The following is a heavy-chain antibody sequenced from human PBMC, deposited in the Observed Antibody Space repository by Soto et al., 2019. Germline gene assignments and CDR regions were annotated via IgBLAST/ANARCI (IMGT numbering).Heavy chain of an antibody. CDR1: GFTFSDYG. Sequence: ASVKVSCKASGFTFSDYGLSWVRQAPGQPLEWMGWISGDNINSKYSQKFQGRLTMTTDTSTATASMELRSLTSEDAAVYYCTTDLYSYGSDAFDIWGQGTMVTVSS. D-gene: IGHD5-18*01. V-gene: IGHV1-18*01. CDR2: ISGDNINS. J-gene: IGHJ3*02. CDR3: TTDLYSYGSDAFDI.